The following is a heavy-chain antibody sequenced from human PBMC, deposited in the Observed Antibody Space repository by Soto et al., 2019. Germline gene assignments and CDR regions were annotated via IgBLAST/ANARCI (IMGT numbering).Heavy chain of an antibody. CDR3: ARDKVNGDSHFDY. J-gene: IGHJ4*02. CDR2: IKQGGREK. V-gene: IGHV3-7*01. D-gene: IGHD4-17*01. CDR1: GFTFSSYW. Sequence: PGGSLRLSCAASGFTFSSYWMSWVRQAPGKGLEWVANIKQGGREKYYVDSVKGRFTISRDNARNSLYLQMDSLRAEDTAVYYCARDKVNGDSHFDYWGQGTLVTVSS.